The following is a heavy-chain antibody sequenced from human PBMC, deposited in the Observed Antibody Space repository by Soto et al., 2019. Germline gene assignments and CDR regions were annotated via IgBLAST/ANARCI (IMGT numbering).Heavy chain of an antibody. Sequence: ASETLSLTCAVYGGSFSGYYWSWIRQPPGKGLEWIGEINHSGSTNYNPSLKSRVTISVDTSKNQFSLKLSSVTAADTAVYYCARAPHFYGSGSYRLGYYYYGMDVWGQGTTVTVSS. D-gene: IGHD3-10*01. V-gene: IGHV4-34*01. J-gene: IGHJ6*02. CDR3: ARAPHFYGSGSYRLGYYYYGMDV. CDR2: INHSGST. CDR1: GGSFSGYY.